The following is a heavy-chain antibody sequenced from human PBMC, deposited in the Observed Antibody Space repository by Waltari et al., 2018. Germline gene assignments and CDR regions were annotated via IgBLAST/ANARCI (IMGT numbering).Heavy chain of an antibody. CDR3: ARGDLHYGSSGFFY. Sequence: QVQLHQWGAVLLKPSETLSLTCGVSGGTFNAYYWTWIRQPPGKGLEGIGEIQHSGTTDYNPSLNSRLTMSVDTSKKQISLKMSSVTAADTAVYYCARGDLHYGSSGFFYWGQGALVTVSS. J-gene: IGHJ4*02. V-gene: IGHV4-34*01. CDR2: IQHSGTT. D-gene: IGHD3-22*01. CDR1: GGTFNAYY.